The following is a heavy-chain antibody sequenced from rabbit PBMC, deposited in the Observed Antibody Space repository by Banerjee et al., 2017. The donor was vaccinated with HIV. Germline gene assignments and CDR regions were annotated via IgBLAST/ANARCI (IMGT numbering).Heavy chain of an antibody. CDR1: AVSFSRSYC. D-gene: IGHD3-1*01. J-gene: IGHJ4*01. CDR3: ARDWAAVTGWNFGL. Sequence: QSLVESGGDLVKPAASLTLTSTASAVSFSRSYCICWFRQAPGKGLEWIVCIYNGDGSTCYASWAKGRFTISKTPSTTVTLQMCSLTAADTATYFCARDWAAVTGWNFGLCGAGPLVTVS. CDR2: IYNGDGST. V-gene: IGHV1S40*01.